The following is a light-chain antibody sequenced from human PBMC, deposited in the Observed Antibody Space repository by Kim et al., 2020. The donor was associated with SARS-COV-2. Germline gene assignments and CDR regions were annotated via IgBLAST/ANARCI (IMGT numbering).Light chain of an antibody. Sequence: GQSITISCTGTSGDVGGYNYVSWYQQHTGKAPKLMIYDVTKRPSGVSNRFSGSKSDNTASLTISGLQAEDEADYYCSSYTSSSTYVFGTGTKVTVL. CDR1: SGDVGGYNY. J-gene: IGLJ1*01. CDR2: DVT. CDR3: SSYTSSSTYV. V-gene: IGLV2-14*03.